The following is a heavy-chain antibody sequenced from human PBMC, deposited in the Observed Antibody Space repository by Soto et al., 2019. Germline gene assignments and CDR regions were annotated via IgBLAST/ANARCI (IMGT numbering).Heavy chain of an antibody. Sequence: QVQLVESGGGVVQPGRSLRLSCAASGFTFSSYGMHWVRQAPGKGLEWVAVIWYDGSNKYYADSVKGRLTISRDNSENTLYLQMNSLRAEDTAVYYCAREIDYGLGYWGQGTLVTVSS. CDR3: AREIDYGLGY. V-gene: IGHV3-33*01. CDR2: IWYDGSNK. J-gene: IGHJ4*02. CDR1: GFTFSSYG. D-gene: IGHD4-17*01.